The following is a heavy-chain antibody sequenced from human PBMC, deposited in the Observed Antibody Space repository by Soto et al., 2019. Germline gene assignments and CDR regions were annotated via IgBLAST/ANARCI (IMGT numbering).Heavy chain of an antibody. CDR1: GFAFGSYA. CDR2: ISNSGGST. J-gene: IGHJ5*02. CDR3: AEGYCSGTLFPSTRSWFDR. Sequence: PGGSLRLSCAASGFAFGSYAMSWVRQAPGKGLEWFSGISNSGGSTYYADSVKGRFTISRDNSKNTLYLQMNSLRAEDTAVYYCAEGYCSGTLFPSTRSWFDRWGQGTLVTVCS. V-gene: IGHV3-23*01. D-gene: IGHD2-15*01.